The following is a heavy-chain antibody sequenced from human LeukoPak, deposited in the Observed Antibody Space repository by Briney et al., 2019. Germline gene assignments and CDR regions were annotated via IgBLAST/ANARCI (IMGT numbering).Heavy chain of an antibody. V-gene: IGHV3-33*01. CDR2: IWYDGSNK. CDR1: GFTFSSYG. Sequence: PGRSLRLSCAASGFTFSSYGMHWVRQAPGKGLEWVAVIWYDGSNKYYADSVKGRFTISRDNSKNTLYLQMNSLRAEDTAVYYCARDLRVDTRLYYYYGMDVWGQGTTVTVSS. J-gene: IGHJ6*02. D-gene: IGHD5-18*01. CDR3: ARDLRVDTRLYYYYGMDV.